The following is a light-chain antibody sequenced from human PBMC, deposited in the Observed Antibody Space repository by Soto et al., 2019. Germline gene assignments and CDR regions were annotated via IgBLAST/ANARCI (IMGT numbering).Light chain of an antibody. CDR3: SSYTSTSTPNSV. V-gene: IGLV2-14*01. CDR2: DVS. J-gene: IGLJ1*01. Sequence: QSALTQPASVSGSPGQSITISCTGTSSDVGGYNYVSWYQQHPGKAPKLMIYDVSNRPSGVSNRFSGSKSGNTASLTISGLQAEVESDYYCSSYTSTSTPNSVSGPETNVTVL. CDR1: SSDVGGYNY.